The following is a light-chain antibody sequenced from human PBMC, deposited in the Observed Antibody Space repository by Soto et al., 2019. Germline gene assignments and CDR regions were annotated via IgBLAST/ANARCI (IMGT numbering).Light chain of an antibody. Sequence: DIQMTQSPSTLSASVGDRVTITCRASQSISSWLAWYQKKPGKAPKLLLYKASSLESGVPSRFSGSGSETEFTLTISSLQPDDFATYYCQQYYSYPLTFGGGTKVDIK. CDR1: QSISSW. J-gene: IGKJ4*01. V-gene: IGKV1-5*03. CDR3: QQYYSYPLT. CDR2: KAS.